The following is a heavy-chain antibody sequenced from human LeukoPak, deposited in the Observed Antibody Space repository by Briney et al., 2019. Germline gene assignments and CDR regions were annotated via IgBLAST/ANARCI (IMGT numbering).Heavy chain of an antibody. V-gene: IGHV4-30-4*08. Sequence: SQTLSLTCTVSGGSISSGSYYWSWIRQPPGKGLEWIGYIYYSGSTYYNPSLKSRVTISVDTSKNQFSLKLSSVTAADTAVYYCARVWSGTYYFDYWGQGTLVTVSS. CDR3: ARVWSGTYYFDY. D-gene: IGHD3-3*01. CDR2: IYYSGST. J-gene: IGHJ4*02. CDR1: GGSISSGSYY.